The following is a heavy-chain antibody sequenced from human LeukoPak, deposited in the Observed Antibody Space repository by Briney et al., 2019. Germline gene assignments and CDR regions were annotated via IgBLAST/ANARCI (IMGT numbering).Heavy chain of an antibody. V-gene: IGHV3-21*01. J-gene: IGHJ4*02. D-gene: IGHD3-3*01. CDR2: ISSSSSYI. CDR3: ARVLGVYYDFWSGYDDFDY. Sequence: GGSLRLSCAASGFTFSSYSMNWVRQAPGKGLEWVSSISSSSSYIYYADSVKGRFTISRDNAKNSLYLQMNSLRAEDTAVYYCARVLGVYYDFWSGYDDFDYWGQGTLVTVSS. CDR1: GFTFSSYS.